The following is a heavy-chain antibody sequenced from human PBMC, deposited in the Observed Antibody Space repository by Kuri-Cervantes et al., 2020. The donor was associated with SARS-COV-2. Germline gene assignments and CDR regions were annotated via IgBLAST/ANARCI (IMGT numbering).Heavy chain of an antibody. CDR2: ISSNGGST. D-gene: IGHD2-21*02. Sequence: GGSLRLSCAASGFTVSSNYMSWVRQAPGKGLEYVSAISSNGGSTYYANSVKGRFTISRDNSKNTLYLQMGSLRAEDMAVYYCARERDCGGDCYSLGGMDVWGQGTTVTVSS. V-gene: IGHV3-64*01. J-gene: IGHJ6*02. CDR1: GFTVSSNY. CDR3: ARERDCGGDCYSLGGMDV.